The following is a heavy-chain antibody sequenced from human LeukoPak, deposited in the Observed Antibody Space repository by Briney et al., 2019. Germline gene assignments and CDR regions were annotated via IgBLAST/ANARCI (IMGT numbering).Heavy chain of an antibody. CDR2: IKTDGSET. D-gene: IGHD1-14*01. V-gene: IGHV3-74*01. Sequence: GGSLRLSCAASGVTFSNYWMHWFRQAPGKGLVWVSRIKTDGSETGYADSVKGGFTISRDNDKNTLYLQMNSLRAEDTAVYYCSKPPADNGDHWGQGTLVTVSS. CDR3: SKPPADNGDH. J-gene: IGHJ4*02. CDR1: GVTFSNYW.